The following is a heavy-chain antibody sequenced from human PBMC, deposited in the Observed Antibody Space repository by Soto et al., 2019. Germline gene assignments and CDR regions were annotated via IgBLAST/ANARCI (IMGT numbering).Heavy chain of an antibody. CDR2: ISTSRGNT. D-gene: IGHD2-8*01. CDR1: GYTFSDHS. V-gene: IGHV1-18*01. J-gene: IGHJ4*02. Sequence: QVQLVQSGSAVEKPGASVKLSCKTSGYTFSDHSLSWVRLAPAQGFEWMEWISTSRGNTNYAQKFQGRLTLTTDTSTSTAYIELKSLRSDDTAVYYCARDRTNFLDYWGQGILVTVSS. CDR3: ARDRTNFLDY.